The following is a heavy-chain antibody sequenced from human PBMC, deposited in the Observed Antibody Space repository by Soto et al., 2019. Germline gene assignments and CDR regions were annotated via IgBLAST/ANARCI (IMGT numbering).Heavy chain of an antibody. CDR2: ISSSSSYI. CDR1: GFTFSSYS. V-gene: IGHV3-21*01. CDR3: AREFYDSSGYYGY. J-gene: IGHJ4*02. D-gene: IGHD3-22*01. Sequence: GGSLRLSCAASGFTFSSYSMNWVRQAPGKGLEWVSSISSSSSYIYYAGSVKGRFTISRDNAKNSLYLQMNSLRAEDTAVYYCAREFYDSSGYYGYWGQGALVTVSS.